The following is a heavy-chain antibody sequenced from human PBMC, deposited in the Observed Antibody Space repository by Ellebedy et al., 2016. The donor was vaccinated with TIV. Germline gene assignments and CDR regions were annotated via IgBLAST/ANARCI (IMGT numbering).Heavy chain of an antibody. CDR3: VRGWYSSGHCDVFAM. Sequence: GGSLRLSXAGSGFTFSDSVMHWVRQDPGKGLDWVAGISVDGRAVHYPDSVKGRFTISRDNAQNTVYLQMNSLRLEDTAVYYCVRGWYSSGHCDVFAMWGQGTIVTVSS. CDR1: GFTFSDSV. CDR2: ISVDGRAV. J-gene: IGHJ3*02. V-gene: IGHV3-30*03. D-gene: IGHD6-19*01.